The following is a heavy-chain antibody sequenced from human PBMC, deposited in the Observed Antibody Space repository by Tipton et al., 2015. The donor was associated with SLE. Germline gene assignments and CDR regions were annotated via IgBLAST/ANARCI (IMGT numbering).Heavy chain of an antibody. J-gene: IGHJ2*01. Sequence: SLRLSCAASGFTFNDYYMTWIRQAPGKGLEWVSYISSSSSYIYYADSVKGRFTISRDNAKNSLYLQMTSLRGEDSAVYFCAKLGLSYWYFDLWGRGTLVTVSS. CDR3: AKLGLSYWYFDL. CDR2: ISSSSSYI. V-gene: IGHV3-11*06. CDR1: GFTFNDYY. D-gene: IGHD3-3*02.